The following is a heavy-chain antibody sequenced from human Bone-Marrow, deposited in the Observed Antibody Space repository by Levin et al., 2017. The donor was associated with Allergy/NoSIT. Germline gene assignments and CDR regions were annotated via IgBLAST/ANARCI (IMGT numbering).Heavy chain of an antibody. CDR2: IYTTGST. Sequence: SETLSLTCSVSGGSISSGRYYFTWVRQSAGKGLEWIGRIYTTGSTNYNPSLESRVTISRDTFKKEVYLTMSSVTAADTAVYYCARDRLASLYYYSMDVWGRGTTVIVSS. J-gene: IGHJ6*03. V-gene: IGHV4-61*02. D-gene: IGHD5-12*01. CDR1: GGSISSGRYY. CDR3: ARDRLASLYYYSMDV.